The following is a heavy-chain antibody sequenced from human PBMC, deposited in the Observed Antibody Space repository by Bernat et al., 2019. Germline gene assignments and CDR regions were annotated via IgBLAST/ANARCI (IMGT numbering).Heavy chain of an antibody. CDR1: GFTFSSYA. CDR3: AKSLLSVVVVAATWFDP. Sequence: VQLVESGGGLVQPGGSLRLSCAASGFTFSSYAMSWVRQAPGKGLEWVSAISGSGGSTYYADSVKGRFTISRDNSKNTLYLQMNSLRAEDTAVYYCAKSLLSVVVVAATWFDPWGQGTLVTVSS. J-gene: IGHJ5*02. D-gene: IGHD2-15*01. CDR2: ISGSGGST. V-gene: IGHV3-23*04.